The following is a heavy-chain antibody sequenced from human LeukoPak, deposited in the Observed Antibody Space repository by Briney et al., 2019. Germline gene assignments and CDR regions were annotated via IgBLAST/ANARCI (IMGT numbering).Heavy chain of an antibody. CDR2: ISPNGDTI. V-gene: IGHV3-21*06. Sequence: GGSLRLSCEGSGFTFSSISMNWVRQAPGKGLEWVSSISPNGDTIYHADSVKGRFTTSRDNAKSLLYLEMNSLRVEDTAVYYCTRDLPVPSLVRGIIIHGLIDYWGQGTLVTVSS. J-gene: IGHJ4*02. CDR3: TRDLPVPSLVRGIIIHGLIDY. CDR1: GFTFSSIS. D-gene: IGHD3-10*01.